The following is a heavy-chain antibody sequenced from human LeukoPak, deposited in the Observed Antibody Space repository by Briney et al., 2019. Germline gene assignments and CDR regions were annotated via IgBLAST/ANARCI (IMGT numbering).Heavy chain of an antibody. V-gene: IGHV4-59*12. CDR2: IYYSGST. CDR3: ARDSSALTPGVPAAIAFDY. J-gene: IGHJ4*02. Sequence: SETLSLTCTVSGGSISSYYWSWIRQPPGKRLEWIGYIYYSGSTNYNPSLKSRVTISVDTSKNQFSLKLSSVTAADTAVYYCARDSSALTPGVPAAIAFDYWGQGTLVTVSS. CDR1: GGSISSYY. D-gene: IGHD2-2*02.